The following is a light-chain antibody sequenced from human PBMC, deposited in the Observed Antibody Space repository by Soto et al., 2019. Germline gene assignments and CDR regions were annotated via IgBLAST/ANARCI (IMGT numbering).Light chain of an antibody. CDR1: SSDVGGYNY. Sequence: TKPASLSGAPGQSITISCTGTSSDVGGYNYVSWYQQHPGKAPKLMIYDVRNRPSGVSNRFSGSKSVNTASLTISGLQAEDEADYYCSSYTTISTYVFGTGTKVTVL. CDR3: SSYTTISTYV. CDR2: DVR. V-gene: IGLV2-14*01. J-gene: IGLJ1*01.